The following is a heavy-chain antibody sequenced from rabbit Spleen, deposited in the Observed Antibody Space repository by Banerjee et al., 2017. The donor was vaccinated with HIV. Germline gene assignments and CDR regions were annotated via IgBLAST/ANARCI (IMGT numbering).Heavy chain of an antibody. CDR1: GFSFSNRYY. V-gene: IGHV1S40*01. CDR3: ARDAGTSFSTYGMDL. CDR2: INAVTGKA. J-gene: IGHJ6*01. D-gene: IGHD8-1*01. Sequence: QSLEESGGDLVKPGASLSLTCTASGFSFSNRYYMCWVRQAPGKGLEWIACINAVTGKAVYASWAKGRYTLSKTSSTTVTLEMTSLTAADTATYFCARDAGTSFSTYGMDLWGPGTLVTVS.